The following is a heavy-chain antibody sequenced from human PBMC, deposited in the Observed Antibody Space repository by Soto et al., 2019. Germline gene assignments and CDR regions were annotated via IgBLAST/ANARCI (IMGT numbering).Heavy chain of an antibody. CDR1: VGSISSSSYY. J-gene: IGHJ4*02. Sequence: PSETLSLTCTFSVGSISSSSYYCGWVRQPPWKGLEWIGSIYYSGSTYYNPSLKSRVTISVDTSKNQFSLKLSSVTAADTAVYYCARLFYCSSTICYKALHYVDYWAQGTLAIV. D-gene: IGHD2-2*02. CDR2: IYYSGST. CDR3: ARLFYCSSTICYKALHYVDY. V-gene: IGHV4-39*01.